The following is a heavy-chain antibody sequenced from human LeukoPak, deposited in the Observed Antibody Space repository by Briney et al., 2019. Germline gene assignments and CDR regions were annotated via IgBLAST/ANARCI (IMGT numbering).Heavy chain of an antibody. Sequence: ASVQVSCKVSGYTHTDLSIHWVRQAPGKGLEWMGGFDPEEGETIYAQNSQGRVSMTEDKSTDTAYMELSSLTSEDTAVYYCATDRGTQLWSAFDHWGQGTVVTVSS. CDR2: FDPEEGET. CDR3: ATDRGTQLWSAFDH. J-gene: IGHJ4*01. D-gene: IGHD3-10*01. V-gene: IGHV1-24*01. CDR1: GYTHTDLS.